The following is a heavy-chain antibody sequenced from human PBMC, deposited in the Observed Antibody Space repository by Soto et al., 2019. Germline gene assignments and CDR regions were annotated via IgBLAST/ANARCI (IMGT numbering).Heavy chain of an antibody. Sequence: SDTLSLTCTVSGGSISSYYWSWIRQPPGKGLEWIGYIYYSGSTNYNPSLKSRVTISVDTSKNQFSLKLSSVTAADTAVYYCARGSIAAAHSDYWGQGTLVTVSS. CDR2: IYYSGST. V-gene: IGHV4-59*01. CDR1: GGSISSYY. CDR3: ARGSIAAAHSDY. D-gene: IGHD6-6*01. J-gene: IGHJ4*02.